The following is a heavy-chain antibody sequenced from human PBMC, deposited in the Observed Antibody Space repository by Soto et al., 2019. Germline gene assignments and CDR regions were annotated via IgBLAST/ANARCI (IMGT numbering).Heavy chain of an antibody. CDR2: ISISGTTI. CDR3: AKGTDYYDSDHGVSTVYPNWFAT. CDR1: GFTFTSYS. Sequence: VQLVESGGGLVQPGGSLRLSCAASGFTFTSYSMNWVRQAPGKGLEWVSYISISGTTIYYADSVKGRFSISRDSGENSLYLQMNSLRDEDTAVYYCAKGTDYYDSDHGVSTVYPNWFATWGQGTLVTVSS. J-gene: IGHJ5*02. D-gene: IGHD3-10*01. V-gene: IGHV3-48*02.